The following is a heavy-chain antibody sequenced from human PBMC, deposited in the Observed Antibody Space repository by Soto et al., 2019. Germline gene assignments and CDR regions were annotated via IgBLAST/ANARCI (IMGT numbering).Heavy chain of an antibody. CDR1: GGPFSSYP. CDR3: ARPRTTATTKGYDY. V-gene: IGHV1-69*01. Sequence: QVQLVQSGAEVKKPGSSVKVSCKASGGPFSSYPLTWVRQAPGQGLEWMGGIIPIFGIVNSAQKFQGRVSITADESTSTAYMELSSLTSEDTAVYYCARPRTTATTKGYDYWGQGTQVTVSS. D-gene: IGHD1-1*01. J-gene: IGHJ4*02. CDR2: IIPIFGIV.